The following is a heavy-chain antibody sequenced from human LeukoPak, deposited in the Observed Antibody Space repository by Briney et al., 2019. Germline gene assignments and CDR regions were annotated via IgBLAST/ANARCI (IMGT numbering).Heavy chain of an antibody. CDR3: ARGSSGYYHDAFDI. CDR1: GYTFTSYG. V-gene: IGHV1-3*01. Sequence: ASVKVSCKASGYTFTSYGISWVRQAPGQRLEWMGWINAGNGNTKYSQKFQGRVTITRDTSASTAYMELSSLRSEDTAVYYCARGSSGYYHDAFDIWGQGTMVTVSS. CDR2: INAGNGNT. J-gene: IGHJ3*02. D-gene: IGHD3-22*01.